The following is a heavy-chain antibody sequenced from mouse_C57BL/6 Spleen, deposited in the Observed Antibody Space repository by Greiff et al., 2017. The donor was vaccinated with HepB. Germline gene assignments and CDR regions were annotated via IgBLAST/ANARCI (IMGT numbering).Heavy chain of an antibody. V-gene: IGHV2-6*03. CDR3: ARGEGGYDYFDY. CDR1: GFSLTSYG. Sequence: VKLVESGPGLVAPSQSLSITCTVSGFSLTSYGVHWVRQPPGKGLEWLVVIWSDGSTTYNSALKSRLSISKDNSKSQVFLKMNSLQTDDTAMYDCARGEGGYDYFDYWGQGATLTVSS. D-gene: IGHD2-2*01. J-gene: IGHJ2*01. CDR2: IWSDGST.